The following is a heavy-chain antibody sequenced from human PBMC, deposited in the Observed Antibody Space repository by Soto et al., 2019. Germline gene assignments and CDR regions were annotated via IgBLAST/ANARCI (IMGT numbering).Heavy chain of an antibody. V-gene: IGHV4-4*02. D-gene: IGHD1-7*01. Sequence: PSETLSLTCAVSGGSFTSNNWWTWVRQPPGQGLEWIGEIYRTGSTNYNPSLKSRVTISLDKSENQFSLKVTSLTAADTAVYYCESRDRGTSVDYWGQGTLVTVYS. CDR1: GGSFTSNNW. CDR2: IYRTGST. J-gene: IGHJ4*02. CDR3: ESRDRGTSVDY.